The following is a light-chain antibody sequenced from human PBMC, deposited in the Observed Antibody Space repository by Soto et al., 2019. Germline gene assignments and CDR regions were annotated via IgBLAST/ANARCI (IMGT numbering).Light chain of an antibody. CDR2: DAS. Sequence: GATGTITLLSSQSISSWLAWYQQKPGKAPKLLIYDASSLQSGVPSRFSGSGSETEFTLTISSLQSEDFATYFCQQLKSYPLSFGGGAKVDI. V-gene: IGKV1-5*01. CDR3: QQLKSYPLS. CDR1: QSISSW. J-gene: IGKJ4*01.